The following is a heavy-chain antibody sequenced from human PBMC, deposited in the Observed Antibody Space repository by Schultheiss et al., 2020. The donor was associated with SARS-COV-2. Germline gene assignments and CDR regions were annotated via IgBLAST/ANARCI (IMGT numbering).Heavy chain of an antibody. V-gene: IGHV4-34*01. CDR2: INHSGST. J-gene: IGHJ4*02. Sequence: SETLSLTCAVYGGSFSGYYWSWIRQPPGKGLEWIGEINHSGSTNYNPSLKSRVTISVDTSKNQFSLKLSSVTAADTAVYYCARVRFLEWSSLDYWGQGTLVTVSS. CDR3: ARVRFLEWSSLDY. CDR1: GGSFSGYY. D-gene: IGHD3-3*01.